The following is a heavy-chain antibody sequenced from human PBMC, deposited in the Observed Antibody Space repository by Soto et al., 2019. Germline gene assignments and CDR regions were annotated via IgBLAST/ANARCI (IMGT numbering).Heavy chain of an antibody. Sequence: ASVKVSCKASGYTFTSYGISWVRQAPGQGLEWKGWISAYNGNTNYAQKLQGRVTMTTDTSKSTAYMELRSLRSDDTAVYYCARDFGVIVLGVFSWSAPGVRGTLVTFTS. J-gene: IGHJ5*02. CDR3: ARDFGVIVLGVFSWSAP. CDR1: GYTFTSYG. CDR2: ISAYNGNT. V-gene: IGHV1-18*01. D-gene: IGHD3-3*01.